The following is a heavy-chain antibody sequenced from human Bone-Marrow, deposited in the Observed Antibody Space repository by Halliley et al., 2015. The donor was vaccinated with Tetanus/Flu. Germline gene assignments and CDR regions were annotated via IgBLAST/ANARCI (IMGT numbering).Heavy chain of an antibody. CDR2: ISWDVGTT. Sequence: SLRLSCAASEFNFDAYAMHWVRQAPGKGLEWVSLISWDVGTTYYADSVRGRFTVSRDNSKDSLYLQMNSLRPEDTALYYCVKAKGAEKWLWDFDHWGQGTLVTVSS. V-gene: IGHV3-43D*03. CDR3: VKAKGAEKWLWDFDH. CDR1: EFNFDAYA. J-gene: IGHJ4*02. D-gene: IGHD6-19*01.